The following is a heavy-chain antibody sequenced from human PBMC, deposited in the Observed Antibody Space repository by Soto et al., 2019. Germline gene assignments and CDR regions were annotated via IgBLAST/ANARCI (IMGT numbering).Heavy chain of an antibody. Sequence: QVQLQESGPGLVKPSQTLSLTCTVSGGSISSGGYYWSWIRQHPGKGLEWIGYIYYSGSTYYNPSRMSRVTISVDTSKNQSSLKLSSVTDADTAVYYCARDFTDSSGTTLGMHVWGQGTTVTVSS. CDR1: GGSISSGGYY. J-gene: IGHJ6*02. CDR2: IYYSGST. CDR3: ARDFTDSSGTTLGMHV. D-gene: IGHD6-19*01. V-gene: IGHV4-31*03.